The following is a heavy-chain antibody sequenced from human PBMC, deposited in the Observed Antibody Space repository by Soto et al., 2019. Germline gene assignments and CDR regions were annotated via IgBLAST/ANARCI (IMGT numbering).Heavy chain of an antibody. Sequence: QVTLKESGPVLVKPTETLTLTCTVSGFSLTTGRMGVSWIRQSPGKALEWLAHIFSDNARSYSTSLQGRLTISKDSSGSQVVLSMTNMDPVESGPYYCVRVNADSYQFFYGMDVWGQGTTVTFYS. V-gene: IGHV2-26*01. J-gene: IGHJ6*02. CDR2: IFSDNAR. D-gene: IGHD4-17*01. CDR1: GFSLTTGRMG. CDR3: VRVNADSYQFFYGMDV.